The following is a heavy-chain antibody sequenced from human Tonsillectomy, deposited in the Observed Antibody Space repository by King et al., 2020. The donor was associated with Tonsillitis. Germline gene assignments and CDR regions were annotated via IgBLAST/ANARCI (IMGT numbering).Heavy chain of an antibody. CDR2: ISYDGSNK. CDR3: ARNYYFDY. CDR1: GFTFSSYG. V-gene: IGHV3-33*05. Sequence: QLVQSGGGVVQPGRSLRLSCAASGFTFSSYGMHWVRQAPGKGLEWVAVISYDGSNKYYAYSVKGRFTISRDNSKNTLYLQMNSLRAEDTAVYYCARNYYFDYWGQGTLVTVSS. J-gene: IGHJ4*02.